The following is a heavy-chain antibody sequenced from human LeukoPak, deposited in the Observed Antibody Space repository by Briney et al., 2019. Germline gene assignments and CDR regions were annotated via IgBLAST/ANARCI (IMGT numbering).Heavy chain of an antibody. V-gene: IGHV1-2*02. CDR3: ARVVPAAIAFDP. CDR2: INPNSGGT. CDR1: GYTFTGYF. Sequence: ASVKVSCKASGYTFTGYFMHWVRQAPGQGLEWMGWINPNSGGTNYAQKFQGRVTMTRDTSISTAYMEPSRLRSDDTAVYYCARVVPAAIAFDPWGQGTLVTVSS. D-gene: IGHD2-2*01. J-gene: IGHJ5*02.